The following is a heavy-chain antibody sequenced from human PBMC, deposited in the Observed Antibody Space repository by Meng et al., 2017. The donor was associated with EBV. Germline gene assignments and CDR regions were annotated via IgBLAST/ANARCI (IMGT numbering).Heavy chain of an antibody. V-gene: IGHV3-21*01. D-gene: IGHD3-3*01. CDR2: ISSSSSYI. CDR3: ARYYLEWALDY. J-gene: IGHJ4*02. Sequence: QRLGWGGGLVQLRWSRVLSWAASGFTFSSYSINWSRQAPGKGLEWVSSISSSSSYIYYADSVKGRFTISRDNAKNSLYLQMNSLRAEDTAVYYCARYYLEWALDYWGQGTLVTVSS. CDR1: GFTFSSYS.